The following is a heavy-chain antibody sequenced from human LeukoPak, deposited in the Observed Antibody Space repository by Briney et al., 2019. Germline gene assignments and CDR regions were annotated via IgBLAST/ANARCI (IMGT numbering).Heavy chain of an antibody. J-gene: IGHJ4*02. CDR3: ARWYGSGSYRPSSTFDY. CDR1: GGSFSGYY. Sequence: PSETLSLTCAVYGGSFSGYYWRGLRQPPGKGLEWIGEINHSGSTNYNRSLKSRVTISVETSKNQFSLKLSSVTAADTAVYYCARWYGSGSYRPSSTFDYWGQGTLVTVSS. CDR2: INHSGST. D-gene: IGHD3-10*01. V-gene: IGHV4-34*01.